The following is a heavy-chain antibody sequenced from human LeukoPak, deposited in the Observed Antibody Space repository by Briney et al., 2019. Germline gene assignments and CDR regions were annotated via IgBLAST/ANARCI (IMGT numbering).Heavy chain of an antibody. J-gene: IGHJ4*02. V-gene: IGHV3-23*01. CDR1: GFTFSSYA. D-gene: IGHD5-12*01. CDR3: ARSYGGYGYYFDY. CDR2: ISGSGGST. Sequence: GGSLRLSCAASGFTFSSYAMSWVRQAPGKGLEWVSAISGSGGSTYYADSVKGRFTISRDNAKNSLYLQMNSLRAEDTAVYYCARSYGGYGYYFDYWGQGTLVTVSS.